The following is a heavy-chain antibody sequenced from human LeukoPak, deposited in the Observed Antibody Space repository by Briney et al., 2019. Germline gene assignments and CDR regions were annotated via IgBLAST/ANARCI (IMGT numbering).Heavy chain of an antibody. CDR1: GYTFTSYA. Sequence: VASVNVSCKASGYTFTSYAMNWVRQAPGQGLEWMGWINTNTGNPTYAQGFTGRSVFSLDTSVSTAYLQISSLKAEDTAVYYCARSDIVVVPAAIQPNWFDPWGQGTLVTVSS. CDR3: ARSDIVVVPAAIQPNWFDP. CDR2: INTNTGNP. J-gene: IGHJ5*02. D-gene: IGHD2-2*01. V-gene: IGHV7-4-1*02.